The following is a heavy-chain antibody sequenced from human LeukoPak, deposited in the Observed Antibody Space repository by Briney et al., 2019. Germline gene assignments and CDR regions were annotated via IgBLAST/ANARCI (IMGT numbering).Heavy chain of an antibody. V-gene: IGHV1-18*01. J-gene: IGHJ5*02. Sequence: SVKVSCKASGYSFRSYGISWVRQAPGQGLEWMGWISAYNGNTDYAQKFQGRVTMSVDIATSTAYMELRSLTFDDTAVYYCARSAERRWFDPWGQGTLVIVSS. CDR3: ARSAERRWFDP. CDR2: ISAYNGNT. D-gene: IGHD5-24*01. CDR1: GYSFRSYG.